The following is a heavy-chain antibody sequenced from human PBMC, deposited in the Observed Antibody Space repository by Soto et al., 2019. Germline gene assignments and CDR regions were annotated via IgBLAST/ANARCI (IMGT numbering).Heavy chain of an antibody. Sequence: FECTFIDYGVRRIRQATGKGLEWVAVISYDGSNKYYADSVKGRFTISRDNSKNTLYLQMNSLRAEDTAVYYCAKEGLMVYASYYYYMDVWGKGTTVTVSS. CDR1: ECTFIDYG. CDR2: ISYDGSNK. J-gene: IGHJ6*03. CDR3: AKEGLMVYASYYYYMDV. D-gene: IGHD2-8*01. V-gene: IGHV3-30*18.